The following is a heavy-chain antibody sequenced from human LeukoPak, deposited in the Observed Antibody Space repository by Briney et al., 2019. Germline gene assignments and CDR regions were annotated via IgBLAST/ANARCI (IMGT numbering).Heavy chain of an antibody. J-gene: IGHJ4*02. CDR1: GGSISSGSYY. CDR3: ARLRDPDEEVYSSSWYEDY. V-gene: IGHV4-61*02. Sequence: SETLSLTCTVSGGSISSGSYYWSWIRQPAGKGLEWIGRIYTSGSTNYNPSLKSRVTISVDTSKNQFSLKLSSVTTADTAVYYCARLRDPDEEVYSSSWYEDYWGQGTLVTVSS. D-gene: IGHD6-13*01. CDR2: IYTSGST.